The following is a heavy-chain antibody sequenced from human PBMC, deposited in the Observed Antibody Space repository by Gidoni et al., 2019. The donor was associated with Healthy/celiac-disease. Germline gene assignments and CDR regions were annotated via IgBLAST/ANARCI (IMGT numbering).Heavy chain of an antibody. V-gene: IGHV1-8*01. CDR3: ARSGQWLVAPIYYYYYGMDV. J-gene: IGHJ6*02. D-gene: IGHD6-19*01. Sequence: QVQLVQSGAEVKKPGASVKVSCKASGYTFTSYDINWVRQATGQGLEWMGWMNPNSGNTGYAQKFQGRVTMTSNTSISTAYMELSSLRSEDTAVYYCARSGQWLVAPIYYYYYGMDVWGQGTTVTVSS. CDR1: GYTFTSYD. CDR2: MNPNSGNT.